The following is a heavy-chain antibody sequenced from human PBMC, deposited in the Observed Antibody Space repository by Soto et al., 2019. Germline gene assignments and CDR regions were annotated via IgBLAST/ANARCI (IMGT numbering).Heavy chain of an antibody. CDR2: ISTYNGNT. CDR1: GYTFTDYV. CDR3: ARIPVAGCYYSYYMGG. J-gene: IGHJ6*03. Sequence: QDQLVQSGAEVKKPGASVKVSCRASGYTFTDYVITWVRQAPGQGLEWMGWISTYNGNTNYAQKLQDRVTMTTDTCTSPAYMDLGSLRSDDTAVYYCARIPVAGCYYSYYMGGGRKGTTVTVCS. D-gene: IGHD6-19*01. V-gene: IGHV1-18*01.